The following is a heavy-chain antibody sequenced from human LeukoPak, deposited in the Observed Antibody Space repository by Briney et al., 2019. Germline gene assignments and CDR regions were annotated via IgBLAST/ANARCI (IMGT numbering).Heavy chain of an antibody. Sequence: GASVKVPCKASGYTFTSYDINWVRQATGQGLEWMGWMNPNSGNTGYAQKFQGRVTMTRNTSISTAYMELSSLRSEDTAVYYCARGARYCSSTSCYYYYYYMDVWGKGTTVTVSS. CDR2: MNPNSGNT. V-gene: IGHV1-8*01. CDR1: GYTFTSYD. CDR3: ARGARYCSSTSCYYYYYYMDV. J-gene: IGHJ6*03. D-gene: IGHD2-2*01.